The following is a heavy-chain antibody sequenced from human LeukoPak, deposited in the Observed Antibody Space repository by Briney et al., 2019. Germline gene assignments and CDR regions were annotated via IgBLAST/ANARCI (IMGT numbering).Heavy chain of an antibody. D-gene: IGHD3-10*01. CDR1: GFTFSSYE. CDR2: ISSSGSTI. CDR3: AREATMVRGVSPPYYYYGMDV. Sequence: PGGSLRLSCAASGFTFSSYEMNWVRQAPGKGLEWVSYISSSGSTIYYADSVKGRFTISRDNAKNSLYLQMNSLRADDTAVYYCAREATMVRGVSPPYYYYGMDVWGQGTTVTVSS. J-gene: IGHJ6*02. V-gene: IGHV3-48*03.